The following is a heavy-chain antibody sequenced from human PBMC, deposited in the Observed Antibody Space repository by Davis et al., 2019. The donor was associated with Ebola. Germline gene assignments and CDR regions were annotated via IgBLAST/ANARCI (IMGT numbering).Heavy chain of an antibody. CDR3: ARHPAYYYDSSGYYTRYFFDY. J-gene: IGHJ4*02. CDR2: INHSGST. Sequence: SETLSLTCAVYGGSFSGYYWSWIRQPPGKGLEWIGEINHSGSTNYNPSLKSRVTISVDTSKNQFSLKLSSVTAADTAAYYCARHPAYYYDSSGYYTRYFFDYWGQGTLVTVSS. V-gene: IGHV4-34*01. CDR1: GGSFSGYY. D-gene: IGHD3-22*01.